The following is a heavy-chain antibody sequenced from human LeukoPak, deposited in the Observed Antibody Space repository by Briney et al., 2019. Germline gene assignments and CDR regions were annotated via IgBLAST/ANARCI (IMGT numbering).Heavy chain of an antibody. CDR3: ARGRVSSSTWYSTYYYFFYMDF. J-gene: IGHJ6*03. CDR1: GGSISTYY. V-gene: IGHV4-59*01. D-gene: IGHD4-11*01. CDR2: VDHTGST. Sequence: PSETLSLTCTVSGGSISTYYWTWIRQPPGKGLEWIGYVDHTGSTKFNPSLNGRVSISRDTSNNFFSLRLRSVTAADTAVYFCARGRVSSSTWYSTYYYFFYMDFWGKGTTVTVSS.